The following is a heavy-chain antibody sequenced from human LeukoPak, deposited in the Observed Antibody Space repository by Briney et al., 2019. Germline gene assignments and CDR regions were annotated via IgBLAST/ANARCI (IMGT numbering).Heavy chain of an antibody. Sequence: GGSLRLSCAASGFTFSSYGMHWVRQAPGKGLEWVAFIRYDGSNKYYADSVKGRFTIPRDNSKNTLYLQMNSLRAEDTAVYYCAKDTLSIAAAGTAFDYWGQGTLVTVSS. J-gene: IGHJ4*02. CDR2: IRYDGSNK. V-gene: IGHV3-30*02. CDR3: AKDTLSIAAAGTAFDY. D-gene: IGHD6-13*01. CDR1: GFTFSSYG.